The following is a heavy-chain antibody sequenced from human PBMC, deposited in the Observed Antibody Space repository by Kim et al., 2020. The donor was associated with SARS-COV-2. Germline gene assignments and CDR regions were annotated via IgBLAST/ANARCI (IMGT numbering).Heavy chain of an antibody. CDR2: INHSGST. Sequence: SETLSLTCAVYGGSFSGYYWSWIRQPPGKGLEWIGEINHSGSTIYNPSLKSRVTISVDTSKNQFSLKLNSVTAADTAVYYCARMYNKWSTSIDYWGQGTL. CDR3: ARMYNKWSTSIDY. V-gene: IGHV4-34*01. CDR1: GGSFSGYY. J-gene: IGHJ4*02. D-gene: IGHD1-1*01.